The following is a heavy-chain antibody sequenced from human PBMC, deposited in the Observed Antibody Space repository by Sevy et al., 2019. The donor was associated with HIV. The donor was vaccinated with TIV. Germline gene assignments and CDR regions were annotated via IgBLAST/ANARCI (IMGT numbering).Heavy chain of an antibody. Sequence: GGSLRLSCAVSGFSFDSYGMTWVRQAPGKGLEWVSAISGSGTRTYYADSVKGRFIISRDNSKNTLDLQMNSLGAEDTGIYYWAKGGGGHYDPDEIAYYFYYYNMDVWGKGTTVTVSS. J-gene: IGHJ6*03. CDR1: GFSFDSYG. CDR3: AKGGGGHYDPDEIAYYFYYYNMDV. D-gene: IGHD3-22*01. CDR2: ISGSGTRT. V-gene: IGHV3-23*01.